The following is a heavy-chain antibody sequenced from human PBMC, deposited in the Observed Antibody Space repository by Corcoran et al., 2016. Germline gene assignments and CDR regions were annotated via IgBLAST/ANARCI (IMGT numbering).Heavy chain of an antibody. CDR3: ARAEGSIAARGYYYYGMDV. CDR1: GGSISSSNW. Sequence: QVQLQESGPGLVKPSGTLSLTCAVSGGSISSSNWWSWVRQPPGKGLEWIGEIYHSGSTNYNPSLKSRVTISVDKSKNQFSLKLSSVTAADTAGWYCARAEGSIAARGYYYYGMDVWGQGTTVTVSS. V-gene: IGHV4-4*02. CDR2: IYHSGST. J-gene: IGHJ6*02. D-gene: IGHD6-6*01.